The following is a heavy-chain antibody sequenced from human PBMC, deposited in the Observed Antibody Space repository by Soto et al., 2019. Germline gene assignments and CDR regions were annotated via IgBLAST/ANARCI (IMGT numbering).Heavy chain of an antibody. V-gene: IGHV1-18*01. CDR2: ISPYNDYT. D-gene: IGHD3-16*01. CDR3: ARGGYYDTSWGKLSHYGLDV. CDR1: GYTFIRYG. J-gene: IGHJ6*02. Sequence: QVQLAQSANEVKKPGASVRVSCKAAGYTFIRYGIAWVRQAPGQGLEWMGWISPYNDYTVYAQKFQGRVSMTADTSTRTVDMNLRGLKSDDTAVYYCARGGYYDTSWGKLSHYGLDVWGQGTSVSVSS.